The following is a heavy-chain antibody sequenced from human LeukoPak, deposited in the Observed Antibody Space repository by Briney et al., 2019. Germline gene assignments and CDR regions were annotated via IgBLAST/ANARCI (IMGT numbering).Heavy chain of an antibody. CDR2: MNPNSGNT. J-gene: IGHJ5*02. D-gene: IGHD3-10*01. Sequence: ASVKVSCKASGYTFTSYDINWVRQATGQGLEWMGWMNPNSGNTGYAQKFQGRVTITRNTSINTAYMELSSLRSEDTAVYYCARRRITMVRGSNWFDPWGQGTLVTVSS. V-gene: IGHV1-8*03. CDR3: ARRRITMVRGSNWFDP. CDR1: GYTFTSYD.